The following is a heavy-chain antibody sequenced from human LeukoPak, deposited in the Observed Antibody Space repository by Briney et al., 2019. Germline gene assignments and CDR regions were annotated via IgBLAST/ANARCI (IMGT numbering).Heavy chain of an antibody. D-gene: IGHD1-1*01. CDR3: ARVRWNWNQVPDAFDI. J-gene: IGHJ3*02. CDR2: INSDGSST. CDR1: GFTFSSYW. V-gene: IGHV3-74*01. Sequence: GGSLRLSCAASGFTFSSYWMHWVRQAPGKGLVWVSRINSDGSSTSYADSVRGRFTISRDNAKNTLYLQMNSLRAEDTAVYYCARVRWNWNQVPDAFDIWGQGTMVTVSS.